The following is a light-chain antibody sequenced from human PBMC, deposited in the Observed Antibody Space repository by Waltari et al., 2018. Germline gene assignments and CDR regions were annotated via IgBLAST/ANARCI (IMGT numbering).Light chain of an antibody. CDR2: NNN. CDR1: SSNIGNHD. Sequence: QYVLKQPPSVSAPPGQKVTIPCSGSSSNIGNHDVYWYQQSPGTSPKLLITNNNKRPWGIPDLSAGSKSGTSATLVTTGLQTGDEADYCCATWDSRLSVVVFGGGTKVTVL. V-gene: IGLV1-51*01. CDR3: ATWDSRLSVVV. J-gene: IGLJ3*02.